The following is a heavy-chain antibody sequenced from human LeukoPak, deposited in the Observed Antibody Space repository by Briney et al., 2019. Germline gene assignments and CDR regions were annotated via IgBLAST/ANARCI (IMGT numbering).Heavy chain of an antibody. V-gene: IGHV3-49*04. CDR2: IRSKAYGGTT. CDR3: TRGRRATHDY. J-gene: IGHJ4*02. D-gene: IGHD1-26*01. Sequence: GGSLRLSCAASGFTFSSYGMNWVRQAPGKGLEWVGFIRSKAYGGTTEYAASVKGRFTISRDDSKSIAYLQMNSLKTDDTAVYYCTRGRRATHDYWGQGTLVTVSS. CDR1: GFTFSSYG.